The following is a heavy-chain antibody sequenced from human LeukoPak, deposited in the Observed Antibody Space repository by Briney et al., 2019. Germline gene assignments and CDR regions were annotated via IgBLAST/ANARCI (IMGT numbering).Heavy chain of an antibody. D-gene: IGHD1-20*01. CDR1: GFPFVSFW. J-gene: IGHJ4*02. CDR2: IKQDGSEK. V-gene: IGHV3-7*01. CDR3: ARDPITGTHFDY. Sequence: GGSLRPSWAASGFPFVSFWRSGVGQAPGKGLEGVANIKQDGSEKYYVDSVKGRFTISRDNAKNSLYLQMNSLRAEDTAVYYCARDPITGTHFDYWGQGTLVTVSS.